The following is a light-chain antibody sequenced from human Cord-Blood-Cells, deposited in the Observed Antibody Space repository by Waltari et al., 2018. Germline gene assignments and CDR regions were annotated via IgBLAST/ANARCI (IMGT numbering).Light chain of an antibody. Sequence: EIVLTQSPGPLSWSPGERATLSCRASQSVSSSYLAWYQQKPGQAPRLLIYGASSRATGIPDRFSGSGSGTDFTLTISRLEPEDFAVYYCQQYGSSPFTFGPGTKVDIK. CDR1: QSVSSSY. CDR2: GAS. CDR3: QQYGSSPFT. J-gene: IGKJ3*01. V-gene: IGKV3-20*01.